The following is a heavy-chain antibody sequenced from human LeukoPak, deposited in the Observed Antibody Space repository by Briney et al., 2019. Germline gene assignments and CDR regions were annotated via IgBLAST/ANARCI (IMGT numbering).Heavy chain of an antibody. J-gene: IGHJ4*02. D-gene: IGHD1-1*01. Sequence: SQTLSLTCAISGDSVSRHDLTWDWVRQSPSRGLEWLGRTFYRSKWYNDYAVSVKSRITVSPDTSKNQFSLHLNSVTPEDTAVYYCVRSYDWVFNYWGQGTRVTVSS. CDR1: GDSVSRHDLT. CDR2: TFYRSKWYN. CDR3: VRSYDWVFNY. V-gene: IGHV6-1*01.